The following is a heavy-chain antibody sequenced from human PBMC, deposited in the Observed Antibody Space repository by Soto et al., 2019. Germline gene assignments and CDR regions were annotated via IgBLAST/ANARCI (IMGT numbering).Heavy chain of an antibody. CDR2: ITSSSTYI. J-gene: IGHJ4*02. CDR1: GFTFNTYT. V-gene: IGHV3-21*06. D-gene: IGHD4-17*01. CDR3: ARDSSSTTVISTFDY. Sequence: SGGGLVKPGGSLRLSCAASGFTFNTYTMNWVRQAPGKGLEWVSSITSSSTYIYYADPVKGRFTISRDNAKNSLYLQMNSLSAEDTAVYYCARDSSSTTVISTFDYWGQGTLVTVSS.